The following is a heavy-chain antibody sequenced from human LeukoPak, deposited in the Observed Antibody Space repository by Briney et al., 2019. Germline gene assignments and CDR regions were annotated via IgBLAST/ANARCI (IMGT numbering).Heavy chain of an antibody. CDR3: ARINTIFGVVSGY. V-gene: IGHV4-39*07. CDR2: IYYSGST. D-gene: IGHD3-3*01. Sequence: SETLSLTCTVSVGSISDTGYYWGWIRQPPGKGLEWIGAIYYSGSTYFNPAIKSLVTISLDTSKNQFSLKLSSVTAADTAVYYCARINTIFGVVSGYWGQGTLVTVSS. CDR1: VGSISDTGYY. J-gene: IGHJ4*02.